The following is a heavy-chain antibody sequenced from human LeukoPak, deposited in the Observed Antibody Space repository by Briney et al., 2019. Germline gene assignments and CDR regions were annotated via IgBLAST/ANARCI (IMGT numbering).Heavy chain of an antibody. CDR2: IYTSEST. D-gene: IGHD6-19*01. J-gene: IGHJ4*02. Sequence: SETLSLTCTVSGDSISSYYWSWIRQPPGKGLEWIGYIYTSESTSYNPSLKSRVTISVDTSKNQFSLKLSSVTAEDTAIYYCARHKSSGWSEFDYWGQGTLVTVSS. CDR3: ARHKSSGWSEFDY. CDR1: GDSISSYY. V-gene: IGHV4-4*09.